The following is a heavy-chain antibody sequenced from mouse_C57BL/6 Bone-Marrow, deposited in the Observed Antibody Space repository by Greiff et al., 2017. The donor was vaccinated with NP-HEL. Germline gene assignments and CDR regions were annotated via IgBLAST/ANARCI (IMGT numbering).Heavy chain of an antibody. CDR2: ISSGSSTI. CDR3: ARERGYDEGDYYAMDY. D-gene: IGHD2-2*01. CDR1: GFTFSDYG. J-gene: IGHJ4*01. Sequence: EVKVVESGGGLVKPGGSLKLSSAASGFTFSDYGMHWVRQAPEKGLEWVAYISSGSSTIYYADTVKGRFTFSRDKAKNTLFLQMPSLRSEDTAMYYCARERGYDEGDYYAMDYWGQGTSVTVSS. V-gene: IGHV5-17*01.